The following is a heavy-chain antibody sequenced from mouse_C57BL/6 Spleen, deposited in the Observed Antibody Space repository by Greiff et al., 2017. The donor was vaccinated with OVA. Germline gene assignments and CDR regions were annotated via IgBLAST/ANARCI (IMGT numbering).Heavy chain of an antibody. V-gene: IGHV1-82*01. CDR3: AREGTTY. CDR1: GYAFSSSW. J-gene: IGHJ2*01. CDR2: IYPGDGDT. D-gene: IGHD1-1*01. Sequence: QVQLKESGPELVKPGASVKISCKASGYAFSSSWMNWVKQRPGKGLEWIGRIYPGDGDTNYNGKFKGKATLTADKSSSTAYMQLSSLTSEDSAVYFCAREGTTYWGQGTTLTVSS.